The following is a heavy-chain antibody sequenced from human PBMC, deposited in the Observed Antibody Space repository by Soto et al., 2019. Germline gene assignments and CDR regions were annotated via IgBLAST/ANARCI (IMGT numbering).Heavy chain of an antibody. CDR3: ARGPSYCSGGSCYNY. J-gene: IGHJ4*02. V-gene: IGHV4-59*12. CDR1: GASMSTYY. CDR2: IYYSGSA. Sequence: SETLSLTCTASGASMSTYYWNWIRQTPGKGLEWIGYIYYSGSANYNPSLKSRVTISVDTSKNRFSLKLSSVTAADTAVYYCARGPSYCSGGSCYNYWGQGTLVTVSS. D-gene: IGHD2-15*01.